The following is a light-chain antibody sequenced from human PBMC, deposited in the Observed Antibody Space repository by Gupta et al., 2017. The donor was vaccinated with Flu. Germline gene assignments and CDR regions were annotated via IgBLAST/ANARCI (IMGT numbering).Light chain of an antibody. CDR1: TTYD. J-gene: IGLJ2*01. CDR3: QPYDSLSSVI. Sequence: ATVQSLTTSCTGSTTYDVHWYRQSPGAAPHLLIYNNNNRSSGVPDRFSGSKSGTTASLTITGPRADEEAEYYCQPYDSLSSVIFGGGTKLTVL. V-gene: IGLV1-40*01. CDR2: NNN.